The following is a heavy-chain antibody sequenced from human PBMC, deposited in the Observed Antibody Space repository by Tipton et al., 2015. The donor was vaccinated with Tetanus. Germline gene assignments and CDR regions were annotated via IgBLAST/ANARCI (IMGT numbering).Heavy chain of an antibody. J-gene: IGHJ3*01. V-gene: IGHV5-51*01. CDR2: IYPGDSDT. Sequence: VQLVQSGAEIKKPGDSLKISCKGSGYDFSMYWIGWVRQLPGKGLQCMGIIYPGDSDTTINPPFQDHVTMSVDKSFSPACLRWDSRRASDSAIYFCARLASLDPRDFFNVWGQGTAVLVSP. D-gene: IGHD3-3*01. CDR3: ARLASLDPRDFFNV. CDR1: GYDFSMYW.